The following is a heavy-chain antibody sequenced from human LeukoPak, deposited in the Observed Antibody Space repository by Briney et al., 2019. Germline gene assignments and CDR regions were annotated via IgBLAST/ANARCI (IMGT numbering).Heavy chain of an antibody. Sequence: ASVKVSCKASGYTFTSYAMHWVRQAPGQRLEWMGWINAGNGNTKYSQKFQGRVTITRDTSASTAYMELSSLRSEDTAVYYCARGELLDYYYYGMDVWGKGTTVTVSS. CDR2: INAGNGNT. CDR3: ARGELLDYYYYGMDV. J-gene: IGHJ6*04. CDR1: GYTFTSYA. V-gene: IGHV1-3*01. D-gene: IGHD3-10*01.